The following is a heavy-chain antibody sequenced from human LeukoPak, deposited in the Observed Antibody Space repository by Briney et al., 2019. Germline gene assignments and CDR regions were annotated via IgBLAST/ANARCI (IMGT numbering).Heavy chain of an antibody. V-gene: IGHV1-2*02. CDR2: INPNSGGT. CDR3: AREKYYYDSSGFDY. J-gene: IGHJ4*02. CDR1: GYTFTGYY. D-gene: IGHD3-22*01. Sequence: ASVKVSCTASGYTFTGYYMHWVRQAPGQGLEWMGWINPNSGGTNYAQKFQGRVTMTRDTSISTAYMELSSLRSEDTAVYYCAREKYYYDSSGFDYWGQGTLVTVSS.